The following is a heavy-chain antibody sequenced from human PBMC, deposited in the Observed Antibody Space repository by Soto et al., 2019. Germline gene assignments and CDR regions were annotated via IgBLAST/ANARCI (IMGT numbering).Heavy chain of an antibody. CDR1: GFTFDDYT. D-gene: IGHD6-13*01. CDR3: ANGKSSTQPDPPPSVNS. V-gene: IGHV3-43*01. CDR2: ISWDGGST. J-gene: IGHJ4*02. Sequence: EVQLVESGGVVVQPGGSLRLSCAASGFTFDDYTMHWVRQAPGKGLEWVSLISWDGGSTYYADSVKGRFTISRDNSKNPRNRQITSRKTENTALYYCANGKSSTQPDPPPSVNSWGQEPLVTVP.